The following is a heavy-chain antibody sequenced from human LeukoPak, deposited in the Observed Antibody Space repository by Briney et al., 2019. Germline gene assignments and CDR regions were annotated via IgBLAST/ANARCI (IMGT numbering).Heavy chain of an antibody. CDR3: ARHRSTYYYDSSGPDAFDI. CDR2: IYPADSDI. CDR1: GYSITNYW. D-gene: IGHD3-22*01. Sequence: GESLKISCKGSGYSITNYWIAWVRQMPGKGLEWMGIIYPADSDIRYSPSFQGQVTISADKSISTAYLQWSSLKASDTAMYYCARHRSTYYYDSSGPDAFDIWGQGTMVTVSS. V-gene: IGHV5-51*01. J-gene: IGHJ3*02.